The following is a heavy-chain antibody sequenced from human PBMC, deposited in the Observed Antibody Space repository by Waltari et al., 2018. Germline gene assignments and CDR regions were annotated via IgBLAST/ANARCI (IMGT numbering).Heavy chain of an antibody. V-gene: IGHV3-74*01. Sequence: EVQLLEAGGDLVQPGGSLRLSCAASGFTFSDYWMHWVRQAPGKGLGWVERINGDGQVITYSDSVQGRFTILRDNTKNTVYLQLNSLRANDTAVYYCARKGGRGYTYGPFYFDSWGRGTLVTVSS. CDR3: ARKGGRGYTYGPFYFDS. J-gene: IGHJ4*02. CDR2: INGDGQVI. D-gene: IGHD5-18*01. CDR1: GFTFSDYW.